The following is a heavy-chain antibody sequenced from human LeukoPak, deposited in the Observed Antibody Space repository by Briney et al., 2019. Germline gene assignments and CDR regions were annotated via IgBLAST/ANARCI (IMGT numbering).Heavy chain of an antibody. D-gene: IGHD3-10*01. V-gene: IGHV4-34*01. CDR3: AREGSRHDAFDI. J-gene: IGHJ3*02. CDR2: INHSGST. Sequence: SETLSLTCAVYGGSFSGYYWSWIRQPPGKGLEWIGEINHSGSTNYNPSLKSRVTISVDTSKNQFSLKLSSVTAADRAVYYCAREGSRHDAFDIWGQGTMVTVSS. CDR1: GGSFSGYY.